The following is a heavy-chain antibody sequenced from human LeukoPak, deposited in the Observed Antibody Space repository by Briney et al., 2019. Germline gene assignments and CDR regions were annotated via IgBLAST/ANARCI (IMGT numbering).Heavy chain of an antibody. CDR1: GYTFSRYY. V-gene: IGHV1-46*01. Sequence: ASVKVSCKAAGYTFSRYYVHWVRQAPGQGLEWMGGINPGDGTANYAQKFQGRVTITADESTSTAYMELSSLRSEDTAVYYCASGSGSQYYYYGMDVWGQGTTVTVSS. CDR3: ASGSGSQYYYYGMDV. CDR2: INPGDGTA. J-gene: IGHJ6*02. D-gene: IGHD3-10*01.